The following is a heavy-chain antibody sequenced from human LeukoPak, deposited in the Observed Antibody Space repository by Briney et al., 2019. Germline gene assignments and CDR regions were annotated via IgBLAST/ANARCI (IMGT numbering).Heavy chain of an antibody. V-gene: IGHV3-7*03. J-gene: IGHJ3*02. Sequence: GGSLRLPCAASGFTFSSYWMSWVGQAPGKGLERVTNIKQDGSEKYYVDSVKGRFTISRDNAKNSLYLQMNSLRVEDTAVYYCAKDPNGDYIGTFDIWGRGTMVTVSS. CDR2: IKQDGSEK. CDR1: GFTFSSYW. CDR3: AKDPNGDYIGTFDI. D-gene: IGHD4-17*01.